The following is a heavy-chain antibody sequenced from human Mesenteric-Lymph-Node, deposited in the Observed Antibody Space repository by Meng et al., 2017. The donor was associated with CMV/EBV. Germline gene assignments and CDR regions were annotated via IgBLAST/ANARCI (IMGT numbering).Heavy chain of an antibody. V-gene: IGHV4-61*08. CDR3: ARGHVRVPAAKFYHPAGKRHGMDV. J-gene: IGHJ6*02. CDR2: INHSGST. D-gene: IGHD2-2*01. CDR1: GDSVSTGDYY. Sequence: SETLSLTCTVSGDSVSTGDYYWTWIRQPPGKGLEWIGEINHSGSTNYNPSLKSRVTISVDTSKNQFSLKLSSVTAADTAVYYCARGHVRVPAAKFYHPAGKRHGMDVWGQGTTVTVSS.